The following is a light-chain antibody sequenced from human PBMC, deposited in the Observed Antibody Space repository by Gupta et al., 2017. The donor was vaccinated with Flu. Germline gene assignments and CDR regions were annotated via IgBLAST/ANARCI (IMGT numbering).Light chain of an antibody. CDR3: QKYDSAPPGLT. CDR1: QGISNY. V-gene: IGKV1-27*01. CDR2: TAS. J-gene: IGKJ4*01. Sequence: DIQMTQSPSSLSASVGDRVTITCRASQGISNYLAWYQQQPGTVPKLLIYTASALQSGVPSRFSGSGSGTDFTLTISSLQPEDVATYYCQKYDSAPPGLTFGGGTKVEFK.